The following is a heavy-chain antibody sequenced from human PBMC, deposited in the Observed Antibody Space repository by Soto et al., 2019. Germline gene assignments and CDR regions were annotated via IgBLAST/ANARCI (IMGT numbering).Heavy chain of an antibody. CDR2: INAGNGNT. CDR3: ARDEKVSYYYYPMDV. J-gene: IGHJ6*02. Sequence: ASVKVSCKASGYTFTIYAIHWVRQAPGQRLEWMGWINAGNGNTKYSEKLQGRVTITRDTSASTTYMELSSLRSEDTAVYYCARDEKVSYYYYPMDVGGQGNTVTVS. V-gene: IGHV1-3*01. CDR1: GYTFTIYA.